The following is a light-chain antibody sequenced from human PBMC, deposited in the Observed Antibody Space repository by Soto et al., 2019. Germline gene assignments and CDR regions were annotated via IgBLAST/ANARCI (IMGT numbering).Light chain of an antibody. CDR1: QSIRYS. V-gene: IGKV1-5*03. CDR3: QQYTSYPWT. Sequence: DIQMTQSPSKLSASVGDRATITGRACQSIRYSVGWFKQQAGKAPKLLSDEASRLESGVPSRSSGSGSGTECTLSSSSLQPDDCATYCCQQYTSYPWTFGQGTKVDIK. J-gene: IGKJ1*01. CDR2: EAS.